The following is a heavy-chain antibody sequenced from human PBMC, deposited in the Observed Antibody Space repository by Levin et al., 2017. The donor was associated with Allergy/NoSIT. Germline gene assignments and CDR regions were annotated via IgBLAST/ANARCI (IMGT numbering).Heavy chain of an antibody. CDR2: ISGYNGNT. CDR1: CSPFRNSD. Sequence: ASLPLSFPPSCSPFRNSDITWVRQAPGQGLEWMGWISGYNGNTNYAQKVQGRVTMTPDTSTSTAYMELRSLRSDDTAVYYCTRGSGSSSSGLGYWGQGTLVTVSS. CDR3: TRGSGSSSSGLGY. J-gene: IGHJ4*02. D-gene: IGHD3-10*01. V-gene: IGHV1-18*01.